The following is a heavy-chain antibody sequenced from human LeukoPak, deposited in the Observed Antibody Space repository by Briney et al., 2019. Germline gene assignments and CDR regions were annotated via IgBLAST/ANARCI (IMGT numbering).Heavy chain of an antibody. Sequence: PSETLSFTCAGSGGSLSGYYWTWIRQPPGKGLERIVEINHSAGTNHHPSLKRRVPISVDTSKIQFSLKLSSVTAADTAVYYCARGRGGGQPGCRWGQGTLVTVSS. CDR3: ARGRGGGQPGCR. V-gene: IGHV4-34*01. J-gene: IGHJ4*02. CDR1: GGSLSGYY. D-gene: IGHD1-26*01. CDR2: INHSAGT.